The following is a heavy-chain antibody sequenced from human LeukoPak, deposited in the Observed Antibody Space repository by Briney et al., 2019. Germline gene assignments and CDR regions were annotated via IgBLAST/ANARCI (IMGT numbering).Heavy chain of an antibody. CDR3: ASSPSGGSGITPAAPDY. Sequence: PGGSLRLSCAASGFTVSSNYMSWVRQAPGKGLEWVSVIYSGGSTYYADSVKGRFTISRDNSKNTLYLQMNSLRSEDTAVHYCASSPSGGSGITPAAPDYRGQATMVTVSS. J-gene: IGHJ4*02. V-gene: IGHV3-53*01. D-gene: IGHD3-10*01. CDR1: GFTVSSNY. CDR2: IYSGGST.